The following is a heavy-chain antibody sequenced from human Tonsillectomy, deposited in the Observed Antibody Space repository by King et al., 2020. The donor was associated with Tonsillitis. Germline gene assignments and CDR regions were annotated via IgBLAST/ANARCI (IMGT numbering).Heavy chain of an antibody. Sequence: VQLVESGGTVVQPGRSLRLSCAASGFIFSGYAMHWVRQAPGKGLEWVAVISYDRGNKFYADSVKGRFTISRDNSKNMLYLQMNNLKTEDTAVYYCARDPVGGAGYWGQGTLVTVSS. CDR2: ISYDRGNK. CDR3: ARDPVGGAGY. CDR1: GFIFSGYA. J-gene: IGHJ4*02. D-gene: IGHD3-16*01. V-gene: IGHV3-30*01.